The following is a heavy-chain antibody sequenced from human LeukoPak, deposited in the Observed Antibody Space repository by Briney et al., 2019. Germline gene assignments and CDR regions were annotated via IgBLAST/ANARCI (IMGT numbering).Heavy chain of an antibody. CDR1: GYTFTGYY. CDR3: ATTPPLGITMIPPQFDY. Sequence: GASVKVSCKASGYTFTGYYMHWVRQAPGQGLEWMGGIIPIFGTANYAQKFQGRVTITADESTSTAYMELSSLRSEDTAVYYCATTPPLGITMIPPQFDYWGQGTLVTVSS. V-gene: IGHV1-69*13. CDR2: IIPIFGTA. J-gene: IGHJ4*02. D-gene: IGHD3-22*01.